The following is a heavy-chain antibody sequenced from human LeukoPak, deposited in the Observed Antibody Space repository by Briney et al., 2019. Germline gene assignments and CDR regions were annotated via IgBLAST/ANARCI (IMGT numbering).Heavy chain of an antibody. Sequence: GGSVRLSCEASGFSFSSYAMSWVRQAPGKGLEWVSSISGSGGSTYYADSVKGRFTISRDKSKNTLYLQMNSLRAEDTAVYYCAKFWGAAGTLNYGMDVWGQGTMVTVSS. J-gene: IGHJ6*02. D-gene: IGHD6-13*01. CDR3: AKFWGAAGTLNYGMDV. CDR2: ISGSGGST. CDR1: GFSFSSYA. V-gene: IGHV3-23*01.